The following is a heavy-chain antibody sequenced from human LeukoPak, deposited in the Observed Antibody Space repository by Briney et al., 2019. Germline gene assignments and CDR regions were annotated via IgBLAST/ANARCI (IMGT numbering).Heavy chain of an antibody. CDR1: GFTFNRFW. J-gene: IGHJ4*02. CDR2: ISSSSSYI. Sequence: PGGSLRLSCGTSGFTFNRFWMSWVRQAPGKGLEWVSSISSSSSYIYYADSVKGRFTISRDNAKNSLYLQMNSLRAEDTAVYYCARQYYYGSGSYSFDYWGQGTLVTVSS. CDR3: ARQYYYGSGSYSFDY. V-gene: IGHV3-21*01. D-gene: IGHD3-10*01.